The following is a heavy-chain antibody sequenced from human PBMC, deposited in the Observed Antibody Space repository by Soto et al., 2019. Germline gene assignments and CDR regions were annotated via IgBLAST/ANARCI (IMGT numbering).Heavy chain of an antibody. CDR3: ARANQKPYSSSAYFDY. J-gene: IGHJ4*02. Sequence: SETLSLTCAVYGGSFSGYYWSWIRQPPGKGLEWIGEINHSGSTNYNPSLKSRVTISVDTSKNQFSRKRNSMTAADPAVYYCARANQKPYSSSAYFDYWGQGTLVTVSS. V-gene: IGHV4-34*01. CDR2: INHSGST. D-gene: IGHD6-6*01. CDR1: GGSFSGYY.